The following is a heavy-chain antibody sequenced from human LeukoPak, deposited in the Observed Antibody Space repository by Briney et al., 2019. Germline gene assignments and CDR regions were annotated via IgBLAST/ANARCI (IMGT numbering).Heavy chain of an antibody. V-gene: IGHV4-34*01. CDR2: INPSGST. CDR3: ARRTSYGGNSNFDY. D-gene: IGHD4-23*01. Sequence: SETLSLTCAVYGGSFSGYYWSWIRQPPGKGLEWIGEINPSGSTNYNPSLKSRVTISVDTSKNQFSLKLSSVTAADTAVYYCARRTSYGGNSNFDYWGQGTLVTVSS. J-gene: IGHJ4*02. CDR1: GGSFSGYY.